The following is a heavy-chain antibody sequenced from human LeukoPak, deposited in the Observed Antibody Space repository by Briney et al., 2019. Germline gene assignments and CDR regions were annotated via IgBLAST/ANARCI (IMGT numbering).Heavy chain of an antibody. Sequence: SETLSLTCTVSGGSISNHYWSWIRQPPGKGLEWIGHIYYSGATKYNPSLKSRITISVDTSKSQFSLMLSSVTAADTAVYYCARFGITVVRGGKYYFDYWGQGTLVTVSS. V-gene: IGHV4-59*08. CDR1: GGSISNHY. J-gene: IGHJ4*02. CDR3: ARFGITVVRGGKYYFDY. D-gene: IGHD3-10*01. CDR2: IYYSGAT.